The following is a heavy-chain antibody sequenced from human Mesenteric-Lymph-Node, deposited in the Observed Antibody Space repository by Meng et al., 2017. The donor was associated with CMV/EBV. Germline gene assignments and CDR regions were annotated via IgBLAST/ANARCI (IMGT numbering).Heavy chain of an antibody. CDR1: GDTFSGYY. CDR2: ITPHSGET. Sequence: ASVKVSCKASGDTFSGYYMHWMRQAPGKGFEWMGWITPHSGETAYSSKFQGRITITRDSMELTTLKSDDTAVYYCASGKHYDFWTGSMDVWGQGTAVTVSS. V-gene: IGHV1-2*02. D-gene: IGHD3-3*01. J-gene: IGHJ6*02. CDR3: ASGKHYDFWTGSMDV.